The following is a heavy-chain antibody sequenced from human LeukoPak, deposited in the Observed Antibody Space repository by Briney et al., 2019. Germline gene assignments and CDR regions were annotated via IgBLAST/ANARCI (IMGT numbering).Heavy chain of an antibody. V-gene: IGHV3-48*03. CDR1: GFTFSSYE. Sequence: PGGSLRLSCAASGFTFSSYEMNWVRQAPGKGLEWVSYISSSSSTIYYADSVKGRFTVSRDNAKNSLYLQMNSLRAEDTAVYYCARVGRNYGDYWGQGTLVTVSS. J-gene: IGHJ4*02. CDR2: ISSSSSTI. CDR3: ARVGRNYGDY. D-gene: IGHD1-7*01.